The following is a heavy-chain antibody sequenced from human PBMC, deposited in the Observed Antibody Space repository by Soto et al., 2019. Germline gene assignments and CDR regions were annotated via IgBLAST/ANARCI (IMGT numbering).Heavy chain of an antibody. Sequence: QVQLVQSGAEVKNPGASVKVSCKASGYTFTSYDINWVRQATGQGLEWMGWMNPNSGNTGFAQKFHGRVTVTRHTSISTAYMELSSLRSEDTAVYYCARGGNQTAWVGFEIWGQGTMVTVSS. CDR2: MNPNSGNT. D-gene: IGHD1-26*01. J-gene: IGHJ3*02. V-gene: IGHV1-8*01. CDR1: GYTFTSYD. CDR3: ARGGNQTAWVGFEI.